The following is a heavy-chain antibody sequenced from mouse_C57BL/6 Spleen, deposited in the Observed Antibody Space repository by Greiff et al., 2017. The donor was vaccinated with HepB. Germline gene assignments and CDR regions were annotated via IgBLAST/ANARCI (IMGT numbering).Heavy chain of an antibody. D-gene: IGHD3-2*02. Sequence: DVMLVESGGGLVKPGGSLKLSCAASGFTFSSYAMSWVRQTPEKRLEWVATISDGGSYTYYPDNVKGRFTISRDNAKNNLYLQMSHLKSEDTAMYYCARGGLRPDYFDYWGQGTTLTVSS. J-gene: IGHJ2*01. CDR2: ISDGGSYT. V-gene: IGHV5-4*03. CDR1: GFTFSSYA. CDR3: ARGGLRPDYFDY.